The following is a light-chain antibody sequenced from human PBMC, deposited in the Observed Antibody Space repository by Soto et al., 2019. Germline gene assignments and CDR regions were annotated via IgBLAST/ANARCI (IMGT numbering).Light chain of an antibody. CDR1: QSISSW. J-gene: IGKJ1*01. CDR3: QQYNSYRT. Sequence: DIPMTQSPSTLSASVGDRVTITCRASQSISSWLAWYQQKPGKAPKLLIYDASSLESGVPSRFSGSGSGTEFTLNISSLQPDDFATYYCQQYNSYRTFGQGTKLEIK. CDR2: DAS. V-gene: IGKV1-5*01.